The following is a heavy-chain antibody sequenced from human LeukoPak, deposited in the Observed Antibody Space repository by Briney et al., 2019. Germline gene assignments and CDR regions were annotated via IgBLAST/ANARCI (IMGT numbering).Heavy chain of an antibody. Sequence: ASVKVSCKASGYTFTGYYMHWVRQAPGQGLEWMGWINPNSGGTNYAQKFQGRVTMTRDTSISTAYMELSRLRSDDTAVYYCARDRRNYYDSSGYGDDAFDIWGQGTMVTVSS. J-gene: IGHJ3*02. CDR1: GYTFTGYY. CDR3: ARDRRNYYDSSGYGDDAFDI. D-gene: IGHD3-22*01. V-gene: IGHV1-2*02. CDR2: INPNSGGT.